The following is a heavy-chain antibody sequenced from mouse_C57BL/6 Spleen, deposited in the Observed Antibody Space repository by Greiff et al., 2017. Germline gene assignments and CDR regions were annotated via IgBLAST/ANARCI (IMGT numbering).Heavy chain of an antibody. V-gene: IGHV14-2*01. D-gene: IGHD1-1*01. Sequence: EVKLQESGAELVKPGASVKLSCTASGFNIKDYYMHWVKQRTEQGLEWIGRIDPEDGETKYAPKFQGKATITADTSSNTAYLQLSSLTSEDTAVYYCARIPYGSTVALYEDYWGQGTTLTVSS. CDR3: ARIPYGSTVALYEDY. CDR2: IDPEDGET. CDR1: GFNIKDYY. J-gene: IGHJ2*01.